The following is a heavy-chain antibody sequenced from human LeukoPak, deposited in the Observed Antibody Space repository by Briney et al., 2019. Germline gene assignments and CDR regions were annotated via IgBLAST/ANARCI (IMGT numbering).Heavy chain of an antibody. D-gene: IGHD4-17*01. CDR2: ISGSGYST. V-gene: IGHV3-23*01. CDR1: GFTFSSYA. CDR3: AKGPNPYGDYVDY. Sequence: GGSLRLSCAVSGFTFSSYAMSWVRQAPGKGLEWVSVISGSGYSTYYADSVKGRFTISRDNSKNTLYLEMNSLRGEDTAVYNCAKGPNPYGDYVDYWGQGTLVTVSS. J-gene: IGHJ4*02.